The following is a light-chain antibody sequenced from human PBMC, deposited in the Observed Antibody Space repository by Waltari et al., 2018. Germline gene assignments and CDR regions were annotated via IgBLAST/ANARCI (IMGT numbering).Light chain of an antibody. CDR2: GAS. Sequence: ENVLTQSSGTLSLSPGGTSILSCRASRSVSKYLARYQRKPGQAPRLLIFGASSRATGIPDRFSGSGSGTDLSLTISRVEPEDFAVYYCQQYVSLPGTFGQGTKVEIE. CDR1: RSVSKY. CDR3: QQYVSLPGT. V-gene: IGKV3-20*01. J-gene: IGKJ1*01.